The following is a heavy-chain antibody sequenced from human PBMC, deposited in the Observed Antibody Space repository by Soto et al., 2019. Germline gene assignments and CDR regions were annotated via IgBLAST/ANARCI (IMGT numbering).Heavy chain of an antibody. D-gene: IGHD2-2*01. CDR1: GYTLTELS. V-gene: IGHV1-24*01. CDR3: ATDYCSSATCYFDY. J-gene: IGHJ4*02. Sequence: ASVKVSCKVSGYTLTELSMHWVRQAPGKGLEWMGGFDPEDGETIYAQKFQGRVTMTEDTSTDTAYMVLSSLRSEDTAVYYCATDYCSSATCYFDYRAQRTALPVSS. CDR2: FDPEDGET.